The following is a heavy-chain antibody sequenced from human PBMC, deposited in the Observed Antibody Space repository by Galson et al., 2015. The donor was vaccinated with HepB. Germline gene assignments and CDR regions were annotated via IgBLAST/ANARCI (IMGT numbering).Heavy chain of an antibody. Sequence: LRLSCAASGFTFSSYAMHWVRQAPGKGLEWVAVLSFDGYNKYYADSVKGRFIISRDNSQNTLYLRMNSLRPEDTAVYYCARPVYSTTSTYFEYWGQGTLVTVSS. CDR2: LSFDGYNK. CDR3: ARPVYSTTSTYFEY. J-gene: IGHJ4*02. CDR1: GFTFSSYA. D-gene: IGHD6-6*01. V-gene: IGHV3-30-3*01.